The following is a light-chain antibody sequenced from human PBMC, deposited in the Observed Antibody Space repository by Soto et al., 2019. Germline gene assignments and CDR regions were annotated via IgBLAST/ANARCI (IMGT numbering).Light chain of an antibody. J-gene: IGKJ1*01. CDR1: QTVGTY. CDR3: QQYAQWPQVT. CDR2: GAS. V-gene: IGKV3-15*01. Sequence: EIVMTRSPATLSVSPGERATLSCRASQTVGTYLAWYQYRAGQAPRLLIHGASARATWSPARFSGSGTVTEFTLTINSLQSEDFSVYYCQQYAQWPQVTFGQGTKVEIK.